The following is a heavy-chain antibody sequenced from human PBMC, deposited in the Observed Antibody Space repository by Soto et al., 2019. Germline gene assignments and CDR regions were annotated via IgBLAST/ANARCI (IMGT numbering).Heavy chain of an antibody. V-gene: IGHV1-69*04. Sequence: QVQLVQSGAEVKKPGSSVKVSCKASGGTFSSYAFNWVRQAPGQGLEWMGRIIPILGIGDYAQRFQGRVTITADKSTSTVYMELSSLRSEDTAVYYCARNPRAEAAMHMDVWGKGTMVTVSS. D-gene: IGHD6-19*01. CDR1: GGTFSSYA. J-gene: IGHJ6*03. CDR2: IIPILGIG. CDR3: ARNPRAEAAMHMDV.